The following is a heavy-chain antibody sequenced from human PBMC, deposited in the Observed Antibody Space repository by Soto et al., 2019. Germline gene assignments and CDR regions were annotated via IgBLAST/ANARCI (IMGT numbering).Heavy chain of an antibody. Sequence: GGSLRLSCAASGFIFSSYAMSWVRQAPGKGLEWVSDISRSGGSTYYVDSVKGRFTISRDNSKNTLYLQMNSLRAEDTAVYYCAKDTRWRLDYWGQGALVTVSS. V-gene: IGHV3-23*01. CDR1: GFIFSSYA. J-gene: IGHJ4*02. D-gene: IGHD2-21*02. CDR2: ISRSGGST. CDR3: AKDTRWRLDY.